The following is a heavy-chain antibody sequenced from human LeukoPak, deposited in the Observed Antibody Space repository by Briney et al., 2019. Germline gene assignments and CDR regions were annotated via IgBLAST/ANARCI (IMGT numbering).Heavy chain of an antibody. V-gene: IGHV3-33*01. D-gene: IGHD2-15*01. J-gene: IGHJ5*02. CDR3: ARELTLRWFDP. Sequence: GGSLRLSCAASGFTFSSYGMHWVRQAPGKGLEWVAVIWYDGSNKYYADSVKGRFTISRDNSKNTLYLQTNSLRAEDTAVYYCARELTLRWFDPWGQGTLVTVSS. CDR2: IWYDGSNK. CDR1: GFTFSSYG.